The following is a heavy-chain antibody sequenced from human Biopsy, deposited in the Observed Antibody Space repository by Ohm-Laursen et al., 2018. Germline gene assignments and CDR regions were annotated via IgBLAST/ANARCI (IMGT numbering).Heavy chain of an antibody. CDR3: ATKLTGYFHH. CDR2: NIPILGTG. D-gene: IGHD3-9*01. Sequence: SSVKVSCNAPGGTFSNYGVNWVRQAPGQGLEWLGGNIPILGTGNYAQKFQDRVTVAADTSTSTATMELRSLRSDDTAVYYFATKLTGYFHHWGQGTLVIVSS. CDR1: GGTFSNYG. V-gene: IGHV1-69*06. J-gene: IGHJ1*01.